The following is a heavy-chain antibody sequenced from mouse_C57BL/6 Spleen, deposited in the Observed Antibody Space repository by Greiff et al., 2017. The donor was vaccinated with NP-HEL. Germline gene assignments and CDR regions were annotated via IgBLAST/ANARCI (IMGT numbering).Heavy chain of an antibody. V-gene: IGHV1-55*01. J-gene: IGHJ4*01. D-gene: IGHD2-1*01. CDR1: GYTFTSYW. CDR2: IYPGSGST. CDR3: ARGGNYRNYAMDY. Sequence: VQLQQPGAELVKPGASVKMSCKASGYTFTSYWITWVKQRPGQGLEWIGDIYPGSGSTNYNEKFKSKATLTVDTSSSTAYMQLSSLTSEDSAVYYCARGGNYRNYAMDYWGQGTSVTVSS.